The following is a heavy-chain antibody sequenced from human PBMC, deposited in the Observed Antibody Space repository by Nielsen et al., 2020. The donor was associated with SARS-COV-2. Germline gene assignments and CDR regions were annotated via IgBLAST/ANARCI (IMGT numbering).Heavy chain of an antibody. Sequence: GESLKISCTTSGFSFGVYGLTWVRQAPGKGLEWVGFIRGQVFGGAKEYAASVKDRFVITRDESKSIMYLQMNSLKTEDTAVYYCATWLQKGGALFDSWGQGTLVTVSS. J-gene: IGHJ4*02. D-gene: IGHD5-18*01. CDR1: GFSFGVYG. V-gene: IGHV3-49*04. CDR2: IRGQVFGGAK. CDR3: ATWLQKGGALFDS.